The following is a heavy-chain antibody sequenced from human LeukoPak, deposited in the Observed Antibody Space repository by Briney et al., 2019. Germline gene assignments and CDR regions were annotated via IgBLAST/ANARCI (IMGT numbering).Heavy chain of an antibody. V-gene: IGHV3-48*03. CDR1: GFTFSSYE. CDR3: ARRRIYSVDAFDI. CDR2: ISSSGSTI. D-gene: IGHD2-21*01. Sequence: GGSLRLSCAASGFTFSSYEMNWVRQAPGKGLEWVSYISSSGSTIYYADSVKGRFTISRDNAKNSLYLQMNNLRTEDTALYYCARRRIYSVDAFDIWGHGTIVTVSS. J-gene: IGHJ3*02.